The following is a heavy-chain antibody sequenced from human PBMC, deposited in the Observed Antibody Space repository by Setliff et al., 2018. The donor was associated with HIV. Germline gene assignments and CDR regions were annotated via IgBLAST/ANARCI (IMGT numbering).Heavy chain of an antibody. J-gene: IGHJ4*02. CDR3: ARRVPPIPSGDLDY. CDR2: IDPNSGVT. Sequence: GASVKVSCKASGYTFTGYYIYWVRQAPGQGLEWMGRIDPNSGVTFYAQKFQGRVTMTRDTSISTAYLELNRVRSDDTAVYYCARRVPPIPSGDLDYWGQGTLVTVSS. D-gene: IGHD4-17*01. V-gene: IGHV1-2*06. CDR1: GYTFTGYY.